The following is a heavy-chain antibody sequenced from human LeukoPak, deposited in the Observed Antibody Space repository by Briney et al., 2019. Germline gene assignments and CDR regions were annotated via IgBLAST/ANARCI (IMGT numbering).Heavy chain of an antibody. CDR1: GYTFTGYY. D-gene: IGHD2-15*01. J-gene: IGHJ6*03. Sequence: ASVKVSCKASGYTFTGYYMHWVRQAPGQGLEWMGWINPNSGGTNYAQKFQGRVTMTRDTSISTAYMELSRLRSDDTAVYYCARSYCSGGSCYRGYYYYYMDVWGKGTTVTISS. V-gene: IGHV1-2*02. CDR3: ARSYCSGGSCYRGYYYYYMDV. CDR2: INPNSGGT.